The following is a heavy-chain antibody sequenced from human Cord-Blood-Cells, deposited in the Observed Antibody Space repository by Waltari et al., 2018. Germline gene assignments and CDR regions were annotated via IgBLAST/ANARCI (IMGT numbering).Heavy chain of an antibody. CDR1: GFTFSSYW. CDR3: AREEVVTMVRGVKTSGVDY. V-gene: IGHV3-74*01. CDR2: INSDGSST. J-gene: IGHJ4*02. D-gene: IGHD3-10*01. Sequence: EVQLVESGGGLVQPGGSLRLSCAASGFTFSSYWTHWVRPAPGKGRVWVSRINSDGSSTSYADSVKGRFTISRDNAKNTLYLQMNSLRAEDTAVYYCAREEVVTMVRGVKTSGVDYWGQGTLVTVSS.